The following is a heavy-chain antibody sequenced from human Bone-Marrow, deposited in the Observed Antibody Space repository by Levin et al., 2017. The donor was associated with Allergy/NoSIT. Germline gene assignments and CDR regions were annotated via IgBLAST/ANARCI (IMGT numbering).Heavy chain of an antibody. J-gene: IGHJ3*02. Sequence: PSQTLSLTCAISGDSVSSNSAAWNWIRQSPSRGLEWLGRTYYRSKWYNDYAVSVKSRITINPDTSKNQFSLQLNSVTPEDTAVYYCARVSPTVAGSELATANFDIWGQGTMVTVSS. CDR2: TYYRSKWYN. CDR1: GDSVSSNSAA. V-gene: IGHV6-1*01. D-gene: IGHD6-19*01. CDR3: ARVSPTVAGSELATANFDI.